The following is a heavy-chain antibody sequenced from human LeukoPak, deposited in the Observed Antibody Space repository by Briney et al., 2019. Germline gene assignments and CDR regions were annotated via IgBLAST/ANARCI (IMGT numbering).Heavy chain of an antibody. D-gene: IGHD5-12*01. V-gene: IGHV3-9*01. Sequence: GRSLRLSCAASGFTFDDYAMHWVRQAPGKGLEWVSGISWNSGSIGYADSVNGRFTISRDNAKNSLYLQMNSLRAEDTALYYCAKDEWLTHWGQGTLVTVSS. CDR1: GFTFDDYA. J-gene: IGHJ4*02. CDR3: AKDEWLTH. CDR2: ISWNSGSI.